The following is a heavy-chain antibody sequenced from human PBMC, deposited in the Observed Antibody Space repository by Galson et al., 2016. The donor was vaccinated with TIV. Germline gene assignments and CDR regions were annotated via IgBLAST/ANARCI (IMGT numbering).Heavy chain of an antibody. CDR1: GGTFSSYV. Sequence: SVKVSCKASGGTFSSYVFNWVRLAPGQGLEWMGGIIPLFRTTNYAQKFQGRVTITADESTNTAYMELNSLRSGDTAVYYCASERNTALDPYHRYYGMDVWGQGTTVTVSS. V-gene: IGHV1-69*13. D-gene: IGHD5-18*01. CDR3: ASERNTALDPYHRYYGMDV. CDR2: IIPLFRTT. J-gene: IGHJ6*02.